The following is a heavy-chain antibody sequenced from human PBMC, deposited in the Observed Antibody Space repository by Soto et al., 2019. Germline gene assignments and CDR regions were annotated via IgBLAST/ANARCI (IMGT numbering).Heavy chain of an antibody. J-gene: IGHJ4*02. V-gene: IGHV3-30*03. Sequence: GGSLRLSCAASGFTFSSYGMHWVRQAPGKGLEWVAVISYDGSNKYYADSVKGRFTISRDNSKNTLYLQMNSLRAEDTAVYYCASGRKGTYYYGSGSYYPFDYWGQGTLVTVSS. CDR2: ISYDGSNK. CDR3: ASGRKGTYYYGSGSYYPFDY. D-gene: IGHD3-10*01. CDR1: GFTFSSYG.